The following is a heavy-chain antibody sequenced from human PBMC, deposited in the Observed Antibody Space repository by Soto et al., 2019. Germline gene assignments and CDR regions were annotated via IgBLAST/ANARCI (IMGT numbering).Heavy chain of an antibody. D-gene: IGHD3-22*01. CDR3: ARRSWDYDSSGYQYYFDY. CDR2: IYYSGST. Sequence: SETLSLTCTLGGGSISSYYWSWIRQPPEKGLEWIGYIYYSGSTNYNPSLKSRVTISVDTSKNQYSLKLSSVTAADTAVYYCARRSWDYDSSGYQYYFDYWGQGTLVTVSS. CDR1: GGSISSYY. J-gene: IGHJ4*02. V-gene: IGHV4-59*01.